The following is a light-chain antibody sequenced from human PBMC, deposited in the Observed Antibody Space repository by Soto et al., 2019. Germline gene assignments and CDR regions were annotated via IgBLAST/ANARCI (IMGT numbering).Light chain of an antibody. CDR2: AAS. J-gene: IGKJ4*01. CDR3: QQCNTYPRT. CDR1: QGINDY. Sequence: DIQLTQSPSFLSASVGDRVTITCRASQGINDYLAWYQQKPGKAPKLLIYAASTLQSEVPSRFSGSASGTEFTLPISSLQPEDFATYYCQQCNTYPRTFGGGTKVEVQ. V-gene: IGKV1-9*01.